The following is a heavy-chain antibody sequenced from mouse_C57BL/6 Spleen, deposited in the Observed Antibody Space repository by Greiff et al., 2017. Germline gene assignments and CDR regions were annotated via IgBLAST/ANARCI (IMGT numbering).Heavy chain of an antibody. CDR2: FDPEDGET. CDR3: ADYRGAMDY. V-gene: IGHV14-2*01. D-gene: IGHD2-12*01. CDR1: GFNIKDYS. Sequence: VHVKQSGAELVKPGASVKLSCTASGFNIKDYSMHWVKQRTEQGLEWIGRFDPEDGETKYAPKFQGKATITADTSSNTAYLQLSSLTSEDAAVYYGADYRGAMDYWGQGTSVTVSS. J-gene: IGHJ4*01.